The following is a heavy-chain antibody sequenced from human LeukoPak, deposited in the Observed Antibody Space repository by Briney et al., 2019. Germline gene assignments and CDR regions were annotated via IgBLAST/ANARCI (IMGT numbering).Heavy chain of an antibody. CDR3: AREGDHGDSLKSHYYMDV. D-gene: IGHD4-17*01. Sequence: SETLSLTCFVPGTILSSYYWSWIRLPAGKGLEWIGRMYTSGSSDYNPSLKSRVTMSVDTSKNQLSLKLTSVTAADTALYYCAREGDHGDSLKSHYYMDVWGKGSTVSVSS. CDR2: MYTSGSS. V-gene: IGHV4-4*07. J-gene: IGHJ6*03. CDR1: GTILSSYY.